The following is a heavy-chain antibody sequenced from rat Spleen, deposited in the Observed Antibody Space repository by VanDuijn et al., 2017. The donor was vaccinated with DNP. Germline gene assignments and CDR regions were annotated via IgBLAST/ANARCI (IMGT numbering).Heavy chain of an antibody. V-gene: IGHV5-7*01. CDR1: GFTVSDFN. Sequence: EVQLVESGGGLVQPGWSLKLSCAASGFTVSDFNMAWVRQAPKKGLEWVASISYDGSGTYYGDSVKGRFTISRDNGKSTLYLQMESLRSEDTATFYFARSLQWEYYFDYWGQGVMVTVSS. D-gene: IGHD1-1*01. CDR2: ISYDGSGT. CDR3: ARSLQWEYYFDY. J-gene: IGHJ2*01.